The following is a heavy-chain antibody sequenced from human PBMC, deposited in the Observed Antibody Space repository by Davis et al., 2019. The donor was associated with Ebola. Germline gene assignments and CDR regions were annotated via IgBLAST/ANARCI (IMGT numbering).Heavy chain of an antibody. CDR1: GFTFSGYA. D-gene: IGHD3-3*01. J-gene: IGHJ6*03. CDR2: ISGSGGST. V-gene: IGHV3-23*01. CDR3: AKALGSGYSYYYYMDV. Sequence: GESLKISCAASGFTFSGYAMSWVRQAPGKGLEWVSAISGSGGSTYYADSVKGRFTISRDNSKNTLYLQMNSLRAEDTAVYYCAKALGSGYSYYYYMDVWGKGTTVTVSS.